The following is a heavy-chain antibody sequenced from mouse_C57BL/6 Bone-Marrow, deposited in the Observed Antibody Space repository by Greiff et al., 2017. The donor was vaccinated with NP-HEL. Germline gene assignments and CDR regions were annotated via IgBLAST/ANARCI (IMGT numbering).Heavy chain of an antibody. Sequence: EVMLVESGGGLVKPGGSLKLSCAASGFTFSSYAMSWVRQTPEKRLEWVATISDGGSYTYYPDNVKGRFTISRDNAKNNLYLQMSHLKSEDTAMYYCARNYYGSHMDYWGRGTSVTVSS. CDR3: ARNYYGSHMDY. CDR2: ISDGGSYT. V-gene: IGHV5-4*03. J-gene: IGHJ4*01. CDR1: GFTFSSYA. D-gene: IGHD1-1*01.